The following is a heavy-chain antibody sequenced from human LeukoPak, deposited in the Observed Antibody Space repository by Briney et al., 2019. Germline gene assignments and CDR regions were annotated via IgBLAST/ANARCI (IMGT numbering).Heavy chain of an antibody. CDR1: GGSISSYY. CDR2: IYYSGST. CDR3: ARGREPYAFDI. D-gene: IGHD1-26*01. Sequence: SETLSLTCTVSGGSISSYYWSWIRQPPGKGLEWIGYIYYSGSTNYNPSLESRVTISVDTSKNQFSLKLSSVTAADTAVYYCARGREPYAFDIWGQGTMVTVSS. J-gene: IGHJ3*02. V-gene: IGHV4-59*01.